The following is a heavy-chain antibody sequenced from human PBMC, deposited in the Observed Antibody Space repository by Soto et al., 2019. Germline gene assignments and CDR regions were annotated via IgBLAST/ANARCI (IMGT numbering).Heavy chain of an antibody. J-gene: IGHJ4*02. CDR2: INYSGST. Sequence: SETLSLTCTVSGGSISGFYWSWIRQPPGKGLEWIGYINYSGSTKYNPSLKSRVTISVDTSKNQFSLKLSSVTAADTAVYYCARDKYTGGEFDYWGQGTLVTVS. D-gene: IGHD3-10*01. CDR3: ARDKYTGGEFDY. CDR1: GGSISGFY. V-gene: IGHV4-59*01.